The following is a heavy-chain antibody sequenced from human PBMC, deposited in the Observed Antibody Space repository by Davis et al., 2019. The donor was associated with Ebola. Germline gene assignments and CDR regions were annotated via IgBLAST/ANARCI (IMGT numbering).Heavy chain of an antibody. D-gene: IGHD6-19*01. CDR3: ARDRGLYSSGWIDY. CDR1: GFTVSSNY. CDR2: IYSGGST. J-gene: IGHJ4*02. Sequence: GGSLRLSCAVSGFTVSSNYMSWVRQAPGKGLEWVSVIYSGGSTYYADSVKGRFTISRDNAKNTLYLQMNSLRAEDTAVYYCARDRGLYSSGWIDYWGQGTLVTVSS. V-gene: IGHV3-66*01.